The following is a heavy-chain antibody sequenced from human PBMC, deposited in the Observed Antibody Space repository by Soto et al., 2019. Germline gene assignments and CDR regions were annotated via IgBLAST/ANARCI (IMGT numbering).Heavy chain of an antibody. CDR2: INHSGST. CDR1: GGSFSCYY. J-gene: IGHJ6*02. V-gene: IGHV4-34*01. D-gene: IGHD3-10*01. CDR3: ARHYXSGSLTLNYYYYYGMDV. Sequence: SETLSLTCAVYGGSFSCYYWSWIRQPPGKGLEWVGEINHSGSTNYNPSLKSRVTISVDTSKNQFSLKLSSVTAADTAVYYCARHYXSGSLTLNYYYYYGMDVWGQGTTVTVSS.